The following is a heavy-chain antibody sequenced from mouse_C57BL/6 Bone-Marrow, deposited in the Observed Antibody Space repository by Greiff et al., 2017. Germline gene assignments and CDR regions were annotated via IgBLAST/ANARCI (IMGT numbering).Heavy chain of an antibody. Sequence: QVQLQQSGAELVMPGASVKLSCKASGYTFTSYWMHWVKQRPGQGLEWIGEIDPSDSYTNYNQKFKGKSTLTVDKSSSTAYMQLSSLTSEDSAVXYCARTGFDYWGQGTTLTVSS. J-gene: IGHJ2*01. CDR1: GYTFTSYW. D-gene: IGHD4-1*01. CDR2: IDPSDSYT. V-gene: IGHV1-69*01. CDR3: ARTGFDY.